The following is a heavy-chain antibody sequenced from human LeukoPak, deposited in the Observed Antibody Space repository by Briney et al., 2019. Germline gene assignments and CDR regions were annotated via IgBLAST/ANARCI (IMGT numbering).Heavy chain of an antibody. V-gene: IGHV4-30-2*01. CDR3: ARASSSVYYYYMDV. CDR2: IYHSGST. D-gene: IGHD6-13*01. Sequence: PSETLSLTCTVSGGSISSGGYYWSWIRQPPEKGLEWIGYIYHSGSTYYNPSLKSRVTISVDRSKNQFSLKLSSVTAADTAVYYCARASSSVYYYYMDVWGKGTTVTVSS. CDR1: GGSISSGGYY. J-gene: IGHJ6*03.